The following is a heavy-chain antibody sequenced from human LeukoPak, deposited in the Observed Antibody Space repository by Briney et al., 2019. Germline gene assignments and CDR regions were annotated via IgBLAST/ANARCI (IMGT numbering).Heavy chain of an antibody. J-gene: IGHJ6*02. CDR1: GGSISGNY. D-gene: IGHD3-10*01. CDR3: ARGVQR. V-gene: IGHV4-59*08. CDR2: IYYSGST. Sequence: PSETLSLTCTVSGGSISGNYWSWIRQPPGKGLEWIGYIYYSGSTNYNPSLKSRVTISVDTSKNQFSLKLSSVTAADTAVYYCARGVQRWGQGTTVTVSS.